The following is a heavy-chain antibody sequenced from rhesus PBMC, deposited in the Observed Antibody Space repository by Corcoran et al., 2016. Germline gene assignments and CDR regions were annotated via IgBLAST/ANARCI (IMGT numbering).Heavy chain of an antibody. D-gene: IGHD4-29*01. CDR1: GASISSYW. V-gene: IGHV4-80*01. Sequence: QVQLQESGPGLVKPSETLSLTCAVSGASISSYWWSWIRQPPGKGLEWIGEINGNRGSTYYNPSLKSRVTISKDAAKNQFSLKLSSLTAADTAVYYCASAQVAVDYWGQGVLVTVSS. CDR2: INGNRGST. CDR3: ASAQVAVDY. J-gene: IGHJ4*01.